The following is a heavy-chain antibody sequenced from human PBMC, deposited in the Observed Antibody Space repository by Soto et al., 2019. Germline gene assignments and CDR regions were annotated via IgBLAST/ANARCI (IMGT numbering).Heavy chain of an antibody. V-gene: IGHV1-2*02. D-gene: IGHD4-4*01. CDR1: GYTFTGYY. J-gene: IGHJ5*02. CDR2: INPNSGGT. Sequence: ASVKVSCKASGYTFTGYYMHWVRQAPGQGLEWMGWINPNSGGTNYAQKFQGRVTMTRDTSISTAYMELSRLRSDDTAVYYCARDDRSDSNHNWFDPWGQGTLVTVSS. CDR3: ARDDRSDSNHNWFDP.